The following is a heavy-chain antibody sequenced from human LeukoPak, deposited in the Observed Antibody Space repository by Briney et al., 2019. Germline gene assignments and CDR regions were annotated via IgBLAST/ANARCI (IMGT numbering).Heavy chain of an antibody. V-gene: IGHV4-39*01. J-gene: IGHJ4*02. CDR1: GGSISSSSYY. D-gene: IGHD2-15*01. CDR3: ARHKPCSGGSCYLFDY. CDR2: IYYSGST. Sequence: PSETLSLTCTVSGGSISSSSYYWGWIRQPPGKGLEWIGSIYYSGSTYYNPSPKSRVTISVDTSKNQFSLKLSSVTAADTAVYYCARHKPCSGGSCYLFDYRGQGTLVTVSS.